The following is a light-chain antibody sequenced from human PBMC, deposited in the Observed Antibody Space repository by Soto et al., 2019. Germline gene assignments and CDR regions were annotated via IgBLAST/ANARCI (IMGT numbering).Light chain of an antibody. CDR1: QSVNNY. Sequence: IVLTQSPATLSLSPGERATLACRASQSVNNYLAWYQQKPGQAPRLLIYDASNRATGIPARFRGSGSGTDFTLTISSLEPEDFAIYYCQLRSDWPPLTFGGGTKVEIK. V-gene: IGKV3-11*01. CDR2: DAS. J-gene: IGKJ4*01. CDR3: QLRSDWPPLT.